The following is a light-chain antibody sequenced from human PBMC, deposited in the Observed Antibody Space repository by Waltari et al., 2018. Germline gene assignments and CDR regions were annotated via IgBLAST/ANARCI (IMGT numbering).Light chain of an antibody. Sequence: DIVMTQSPDSLALSLGERATVSCKSSRSILKGSDNKNYLAWYQQKLGQPPKLLIYWASTRESGVPDRFSGSGSGTDFTLTISSLQAEDVAVYYCQQYYTTVTVTFGGGTKVEVK. CDR2: WAS. CDR1: RSILKGSDNKNY. CDR3: QQYYTTVTVT. J-gene: IGKJ4*01. V-gene: IGKV4-1*01.